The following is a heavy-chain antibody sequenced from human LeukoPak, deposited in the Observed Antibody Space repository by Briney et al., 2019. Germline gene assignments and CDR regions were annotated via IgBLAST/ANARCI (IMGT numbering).Heavy chain of an antibody. J-gene: IGHJ4*02. CDR3: AKDFTANYDFWSGYPH. Sequence: PGGSLRLSCEASGFAFSNYAMSWVRQAPGKGLDWVSAISGSGGSTYYADSVKGRFTISRDNSKNTLHLQMNSLRAEDTAVYYCAKDFTANYDFWSGYPHWGQGTLVTVSS. CDR1: GFAFSNYA. CDR2: ISGSGGST. D-gene: IGHD3-3*01. V-gene: IGHV3-23*01.